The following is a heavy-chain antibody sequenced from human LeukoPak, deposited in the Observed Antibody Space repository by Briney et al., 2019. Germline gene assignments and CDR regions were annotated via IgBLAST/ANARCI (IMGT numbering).Heavy chain of an antibody. J-gene: IGHJ4*02. Sequence: GESLKISCKGSGYSFSNYWIGWVRQMPGKGLEWMGIILPRDSDIRYSPSFEGQVTISADKSVNAAYLQWSSLKASDTAIYYCARDRIAAPAVVIRAVPGAGTGGFDYWGQGTLITVSS. CDR2: ILPRDSDI. D-gene: IGHD6-25*01. CDR1: GYSFSNYW. V-gene: IGHV5-51*01. CDR3: ARDRIAAPAVVIRAVPGAGTGGFDY.